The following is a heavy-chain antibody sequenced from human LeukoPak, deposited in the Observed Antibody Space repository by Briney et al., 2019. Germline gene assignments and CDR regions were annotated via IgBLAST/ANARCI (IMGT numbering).Heavy chain of an antibody. CDR2: IYYSGST. CDR3: ARDLVGATPTA. CDR1: GASISTYN. Sequence: PSETLSLTCTVSGASISTYNWNWIRQPPGKGLEWIGCIYYSGSTNYNPSLKSRVTISVDTSKNQFSLKLSSVTAADTAVYYCARDLVGATPTAWGQGTLVTVSS. J-gene: IGHJ5*02. D-gene: IGHD1-26*01. V-gene: IGHV4-59*01.